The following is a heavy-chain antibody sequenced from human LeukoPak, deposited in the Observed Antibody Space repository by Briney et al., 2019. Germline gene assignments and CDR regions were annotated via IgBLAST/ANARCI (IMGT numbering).Heavy chain of an antibody. J-gene: IGHJ3*02. D-gene: IGHD3-10*01. V-gene: IGHV4-39*01. CDR2: MYYSGGA. Sequence: SETLSLTCTVSGGSIGSSSYYWGWIRQPPGKGLEWIGSMYYSGGAYHNPSLRSRVTISVDTSKNQFSLKLSSVAAADTAVYYCARDRGARDAFDIWGQGTMVSVSS. CDR3: ARDRGARDAFDI. CDR1: GGSIGSSSYY.